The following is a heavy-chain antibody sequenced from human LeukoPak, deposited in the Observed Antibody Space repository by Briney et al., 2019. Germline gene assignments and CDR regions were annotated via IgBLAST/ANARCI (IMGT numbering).Heavy chain of an antibody. CDR3: ARRRGGYNSLDY. J-gene: IGHJ4*02. V-gene: IGHV3-11*03. CDR2: ISGSSTYT. Sequence: GGSLRLSCAASGFTFSDYYMSWIRQAPGKGLEWVSYISGSSTYTNSADSVKGRFTISRDNAKNSLYVQVNSLRAEDTAVYYCARRRGGYNSLDYWGQGTLVTVSS. CDR1: GFTFSDYY. D-gene: IGHD5-24*01.